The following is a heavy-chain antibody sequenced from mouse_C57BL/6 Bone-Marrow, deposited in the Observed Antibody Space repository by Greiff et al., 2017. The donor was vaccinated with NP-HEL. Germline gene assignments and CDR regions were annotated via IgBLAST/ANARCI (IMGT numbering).Heavy chain of an antibody. CDR2: INYDGSST. D-gene: IGHD4-1*01. J-gene: IGHJ2*01. CDR3: ARDQTGRGPFDY. Sequence: EVKLMESEGGLVQPGRSMKLSCTASGFTFSDYYMAWVRQVPEKGLEWVANINYDGSSTYYLDSLKSRFIISRDNAKNILYLQMSSLKSEDTATYYCARDQTGRGPFDYWGQGTTLTVSS. V-gene: IGHV5-16*01. CDR1: GFTFSDYY.